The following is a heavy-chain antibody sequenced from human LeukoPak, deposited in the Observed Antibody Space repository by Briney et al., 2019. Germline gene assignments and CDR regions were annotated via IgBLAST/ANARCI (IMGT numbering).Heavy chain of an antibody. V-gene: IGHV3-23*01. J-gene: IGHJ4*02. CDR2: ISGSGATT. Sequence: GGSLRLSCAASGFTFSSYAMTRVRQAPGKGLEWVSAISGSGATTYYADSVKGRFTISRDNSKNTLYLQMNSLRAEDTAVYYCANPRLGDYWGQGTLVTVSS. CDR3: ANPRLGDY. CDR1: GFTFSSYA. D-gene: IGHD6-19*01.